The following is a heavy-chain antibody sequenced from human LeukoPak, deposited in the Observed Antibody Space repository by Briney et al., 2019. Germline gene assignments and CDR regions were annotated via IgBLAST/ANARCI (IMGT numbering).Heavy chain of an antibody. CDR2: IKQDGSGK. V-gene: IGHV3-7*01. CDR1: GFTFSSYW. Sequence: GGSLRLSCAASGFTFSSYWMTWVRQAPGKGLEWVANIKQDGSGKFYVDSVKGRFTISRDNAKNSLHLQMNSLRAEDTAVYYCARDPYYYESSGYFFGAFDIWGQGTMVTVSS. J-gene: IGHJ3*02. CDR3: ARDPYYYESSGYFFGAFDI. D-gene: IGHD3-22*01.